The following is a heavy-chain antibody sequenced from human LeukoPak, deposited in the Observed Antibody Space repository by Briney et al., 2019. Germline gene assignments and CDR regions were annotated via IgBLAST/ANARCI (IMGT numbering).Heavy chain of an antibody. Sequence: PGGSLRLSCAASGFTFSSYWMSWVRQAPGEGLEWVANIKQDGSEKYYVDSVKGRFTISRDNAKNSLYLQMNSLRAEDTAVYYCARGGGSYYFDYWGQGTLVTVSS. CDR3: ARGGGSYYFDY. D-gene: IGHD3-10*01. CDR1: GFTFSSYW. V-gene: IGHV3-7*01. CDR2: IKQDGSEK. J-gene: IGHJ4*02.